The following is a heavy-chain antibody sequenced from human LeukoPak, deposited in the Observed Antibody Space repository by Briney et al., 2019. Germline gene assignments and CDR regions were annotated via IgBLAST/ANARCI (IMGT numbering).Heavy chain of an antibody. CDR2: FYTSGST. Sequence: SETLSLTCTVSVGSISSYYWTWIRRPAGKGLEWIGRFYTSGSTHYNPSLKSRVTMSVDTSKNQFSLTLSSVTAADTAVYYCARELGSGSYRPLDYWGQGTLVTVSS. J-gene: IGHJ4*02. CDR3: ARELGSGSYRPLDY. D-gene: IGHD1-26*01. CDR1: VGSISSYY. V-gene: IGHV4-4*07.